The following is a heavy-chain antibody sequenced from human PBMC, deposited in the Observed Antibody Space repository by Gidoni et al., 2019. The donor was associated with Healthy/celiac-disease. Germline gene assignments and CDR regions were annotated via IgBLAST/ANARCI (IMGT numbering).Heavy chain of an antibody. CDR3: AKEGLNRPPYDILTGVFDY. CDR2: ISGSGGST. CDR1: GFTFSSYA. J-gene: IGHJ4*02. V-gene: IGHV3-23*01. D-gene: IGHD3-9*01. Sequence: EVQLLESGGGLVQPGGSLRLSCAASGFTFSSYAMSWVRQAPGKGLEWVSAISGSGGSTYYADSVKGRFTISRDNSKNTLYLQMNSLRAEDTAVYYCAKEGLNRPPYDILTGVFDYWGQGTLVTVSS.